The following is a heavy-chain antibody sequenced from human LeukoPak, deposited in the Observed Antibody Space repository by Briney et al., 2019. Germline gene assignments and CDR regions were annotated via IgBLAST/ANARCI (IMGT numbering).Heavy chain of an antibody. Sequence: SETLSLTCTISGGSINNNYWNWIRQPPGKGLEWIGYTFHSGGTVYNPSLKSRATISLDTSKKQLSLKLTPVTAADTAVYYCARDGRDLTGESWFDPWGQGTLVTVSS. CDR2: TFHSGGT. CDR1: GGSINNNY. CDR3: ARDGRDLTGESWFDP. D-gene: IGHD7-27*01. J-gene: IGHJ5*02. V-gene: IGHV4-59*01.